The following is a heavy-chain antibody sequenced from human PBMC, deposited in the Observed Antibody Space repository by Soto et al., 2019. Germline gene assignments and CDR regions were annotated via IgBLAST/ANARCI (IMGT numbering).Heavy chain of an antibody. CDR1: GYTFTSYG. D-gene: IGHD3-3*01. CDR2: ISAYNGNT. Sequence: ASVKVSCKASGYTFTSYGISWVRQAPGQGLEWMGWISAYNGNTNYAQKFQGRVTMTTDTSTSTAYMELRSLRSDDTAVYYCARVVGFWSGYPIPYYGMDVWGQGTTVTVSS. V-gene: IGHV1-18*04. J-gene: IGHJ6*02. CDR3: ARVVGFWSGYPIPYYGMDV.